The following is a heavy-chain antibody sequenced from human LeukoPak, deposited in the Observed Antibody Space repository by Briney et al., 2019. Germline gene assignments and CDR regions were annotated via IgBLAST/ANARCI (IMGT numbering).Heavy chain of an antibody. CDR1: GFTLSSYW. CDR2: IKQDGSEK. CDR3: AKGHDYGDYAGGY. D-gene: IGHD4-17*01. J-gene: IGHJ4*02. V-gene: IGHV3-7*03. Sequence: PGGSLRLSCAASGFTLSSYWMSWVRQAPGKGLEWGANIKQDGSEKYYADSVKGRFTISRDNSKNTLYLQMNSLRAEDTAVYYCAKGHDYGDYAGGYWGQGTLVTVSS.